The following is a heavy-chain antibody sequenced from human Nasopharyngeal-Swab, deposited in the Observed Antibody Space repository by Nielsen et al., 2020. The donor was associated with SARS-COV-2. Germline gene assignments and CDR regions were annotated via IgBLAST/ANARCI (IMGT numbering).Heavy chain of an antibody. Sequence: SLKISCAASGFTFDDYAMHWVRQAPGKGLEWVSGISWNSGSIGYADSVKGRFTISRDNAKNSLYLQMNSLRAEDTAVYYCAGTAAGLRYNWFDPWGQGTLVTVSS. CDR3: AGTAAGLRYNWFDP. V-gene: IGHV3-9*01. CDR1: GFTFDDYA. CDR2: ISWNSGSI. D-gene: IGHD6-13*01. J-gene: IGHJ5*02.